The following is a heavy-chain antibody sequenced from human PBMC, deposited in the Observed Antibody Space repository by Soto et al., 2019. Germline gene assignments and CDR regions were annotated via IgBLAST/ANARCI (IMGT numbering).Heavy chain of an antibody. CDR1: GFSLSTTGMC. Sequence: SRPTLANPTQTLTLTCTFSGFSLSTTGMCVGWIRQPPGKALEWLALIDWDYDKYYNPSLKIRLTLSKGTSINQVVLTMTNMDPVDTATYYCARMIYSSGWYFDYWGQGALVTVS. CDR3: ARMIYSSGWYFDY. J-gene: IGHJ4*02. V-gene: IGHV2-70*01. CDR2: IDWDYDK. D-gene: IGHD6-19*01.